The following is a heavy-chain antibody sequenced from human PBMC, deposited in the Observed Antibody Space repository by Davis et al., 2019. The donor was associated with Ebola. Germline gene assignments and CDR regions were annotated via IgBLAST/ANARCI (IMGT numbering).Heavy chain of an antibody. J-gene: IGHJ6*02. CDR2: IYSGGST. CDR3: ARDFGVGRADYYYYYGMDV. CDR1: GFTVSSNY. Sequence: GESLKISCAASGFTVSSNYMSWVRQAPGKGLEWVSVIYSGGSTYYADSVKGRFTISRDNSKNTPYLQMNSLRAEDTAVYYCARDFGVGRADYYYYYGMDVWGQGTTVTVSS. V-gene: IGHV3-53*01. D-gene: IGHD3-10*01.